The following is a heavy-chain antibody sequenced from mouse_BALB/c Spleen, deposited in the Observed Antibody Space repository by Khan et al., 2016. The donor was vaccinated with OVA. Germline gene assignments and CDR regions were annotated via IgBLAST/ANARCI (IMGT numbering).Heavy chain of an antibody. CDR3: AREEALYYVDN. CDR1: GYIFTSYW. D-gene: IGHD3-2*02. Sequence: QMQLEESGAELVRPGASVKLSCKTSGYIFTSYWIHWVKQRSGQGLEWIARIYPGTDNTYYNEKLKDKATLTADKSSSTASMQLGCLKSENSAVYFCAREEALYYVDNWGQGTTLTVSS. V-gene: IGHV1-76*01. CDR2: IYPGTDNT. J-gene: IGHJ2*01.